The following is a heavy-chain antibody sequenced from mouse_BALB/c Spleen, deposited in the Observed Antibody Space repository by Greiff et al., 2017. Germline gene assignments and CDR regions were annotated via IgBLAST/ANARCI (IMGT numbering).Heavy chain of an antibody. CDR3: ARYDYDVMAYFDY. Sequence: EVMLVESGPSLVKPSQTLSLTCSVTGDSITSGYWNWIRKFPGNKLEYMGYISYSGSTYYNPSLKSRISITRDTSKNQYYLQLNSVTTEDTATYYCARYDYDVMAYFDYWGQGTTLTVSS. CDR2: ISYSGST. CDR1: GDSITSGY. V-gene: IGHV3-8*02. J-gene: IGHJ2*01. D-gene: IGHD2-4*01.